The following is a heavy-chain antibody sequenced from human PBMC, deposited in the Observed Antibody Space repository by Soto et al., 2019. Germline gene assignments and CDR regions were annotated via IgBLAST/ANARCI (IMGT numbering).Heavy chain of an antibody. D-gene: IGHD3-10*01. Sequence: EVQLVESGGGLVQPGGSLRLSCAASDFTVSSHYMSWVRQAPGNGLEWVSVSYSGGSTYYAGSVKGRFTISRHNSNNTLYLQMNSLRGDGTAVDYCARGELGRIADLDYWGQGPLVTVSS. CDR3: ARGELGRIADLDY. CDR2: SYSGGST. V-gene: IGHV3-53*04. CDR1: DFTVSSHY. J-gene: IGHJ4*02.